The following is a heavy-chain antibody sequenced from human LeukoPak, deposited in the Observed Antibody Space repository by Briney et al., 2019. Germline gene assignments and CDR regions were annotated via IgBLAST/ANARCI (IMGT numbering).Heavy chain of an antibody. J-gene: IGHJ4*02. CDR1: GGSISSSTDY. V-gene: IGHV4-39*01. CDR2: IYYRGST. D-gene: IGHD6-13*01. CDR3: VLFAGSWIGPDY. Sequence: SETLSLTCTVSGGSISSSTDYWGWIRQSPGKGLEWIGNIYYRGSTYYNPSLKSRVTISVDTSKNQFSLNLSSVTAADTGVYYCVLFAGSWIGPDYWGQGTLVTVSS.